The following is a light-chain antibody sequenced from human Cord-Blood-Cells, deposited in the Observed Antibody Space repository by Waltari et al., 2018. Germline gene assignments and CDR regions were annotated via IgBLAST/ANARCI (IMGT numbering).Light chain of an antibody. CDR3: CSYAGSSTYV. CDR1: SSDVGSYNL. CDR2: EVS. Sequence: QSALTQPASVSGSPGQSITISCTGTSSDVGSYNLVSWYQQNPGKAPKLMIYEVSKRPSGVSNRFSGSKSGNTASLTIAGIQAEDEADYYCCSYAGSSTYVFGTGTKVTVL. J-gene: IGLJ1*01. V-gene: IGLV2-23*02.